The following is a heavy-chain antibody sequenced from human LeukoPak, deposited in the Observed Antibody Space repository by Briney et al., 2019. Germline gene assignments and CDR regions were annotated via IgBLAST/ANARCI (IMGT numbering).Heavy chain of an antibody. CDR2: IYHSGST. J-gene: IGHJ3*02. Sequence: SETLSLTCTVSGYSISSGYYWGWIRQPPGKGLEWIGSIYHSGSTYYNPSLKSRVTISVDTSKNQFSLKLSSVTAADTAVYYCASITGDAFDIWGQGTMVTVSS. CDR3: ASITGDAFDI. CDR1: GYSISSGYY. D-gene: IGHD3-3*01. V-gene: IGHV4-38-2*02.